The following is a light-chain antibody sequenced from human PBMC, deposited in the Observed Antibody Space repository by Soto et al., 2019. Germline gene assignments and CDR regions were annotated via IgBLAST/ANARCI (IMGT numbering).Light chain of an antibody. CDR3: TSYTSDPPRFYV. CDR2: DVG. J-gene: IGLJ1*01. Sequence: QSVLAQPASVSGSPGQSITISCTGTRYDVGTYNYVSWYQHHPGQAPKLIIYDVGSRPSGVSHRFSGSKSGIPASLAISGLQAEDEADYYCTSYTSDPPRFYVFGTGPKATAL. V-gene: IGLV2-14*03. CDR1: RYDVGTYNY.